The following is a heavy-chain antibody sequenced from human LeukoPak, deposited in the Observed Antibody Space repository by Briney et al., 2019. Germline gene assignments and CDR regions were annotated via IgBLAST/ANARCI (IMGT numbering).Heavy chain of an antibody. V-gene: IGHV4-34*01. CDR1: GGSFSGYY. D-gene: IGHD3-16*02. CDR3: ARGRGYNSFDY. Sequence: SETLSLTCAVYGGSFSGYYWSWIRQPPGKGLEWIGEINHSGSTNYNPSLKSRVTISVDTSKNQFSLELSSVTAADTALYYCARGRGYNSFDYWGQGTLVTVSS. CDR2: INHSGST. J-gene: IGHJ4*02.